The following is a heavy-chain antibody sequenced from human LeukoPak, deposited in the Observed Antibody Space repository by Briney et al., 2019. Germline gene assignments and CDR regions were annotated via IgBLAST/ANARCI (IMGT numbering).Heavy chain of an antibody. V-gene: IGHV1-18*01. Sequence: ASVKVSCKASGYTLTSYGISWVRQAPGQGLEWMGWISAYNGNTNYAQKLQGRVTMTTDTSTSTAYMELRSLRSDDTAVYYCARGSGGGYCSSTSCYYFDYWGQGTLVTVSS. CDR3: ARGSGGGYCSSTSCYYFDY. CDR1: GYTLTSYG. CDR2: ISAYNGNT. J-gene: IGHJ4*02. D-gene: IGHD2-2*01.